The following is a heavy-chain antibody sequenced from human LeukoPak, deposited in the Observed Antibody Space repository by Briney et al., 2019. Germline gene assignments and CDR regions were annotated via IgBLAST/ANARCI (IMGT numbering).Heavy chain of an antibody. CDR3: AKDSRIAAAGWNDFDY. V-gene: IGHV3-23*01. Sequence: GGSLRLSCAASGFTFSSYAMSSVRQAPGKGLEWVSAISGSGGSTYYAESVKGRFTISRDNSKNTLYLQMNSLRAEDTAVYYCAKDSRIAAAGWNDFDYWGQGTLVTVSS. J-gene: IGHJ4*02. CDR2: ISGSGGST. D-gene: IGHD6-13*01. CDR1: GFTFSSYA.